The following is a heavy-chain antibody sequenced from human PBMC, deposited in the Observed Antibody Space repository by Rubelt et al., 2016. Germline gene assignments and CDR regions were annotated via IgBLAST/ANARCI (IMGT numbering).Heavy chain of an antibody. CDR3: ARGRRGSSSWLGRDYYGMDV. CDR1: GGSFSGYY. V-gene: IGHV4-34*01. D-gene: IGHD6-13*01. CDR2: INHSGGT. J-gene: IGHJ6*02. Sequence: QVQLQQWGAGLLMPSETLSLTCAVYGGSFSGYYWSWIRQPPGKGLAWIGEINHSGGTNYNPSLKSRVTISVETSKNQFALRRSSGTAADTAVYYCARGRRGSSSWLGRDYYGMDVWGQGTTVTVSS.